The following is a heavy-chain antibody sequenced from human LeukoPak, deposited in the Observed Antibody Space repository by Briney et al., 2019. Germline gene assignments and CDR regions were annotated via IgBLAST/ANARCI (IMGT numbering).Heavy chain of an antibody. D-gene: IGHD2-15*01. CDR3: ARERMIYCSGGSCYVSRWFDP. CDR1: GGSISSSSYY. J-gene: IGHJ5*02. Sequence: SETLSLTCTVSGGSISSSSYYWGWIRQPAGKGLEWIGRIYTSGSTNYNPSLKSRVTMSVDTSKNQFSLKLSSVTAADTAVYYCARERMIYCSGGSCYVSRWFDPWGQGTLVTVSS. V-gene: IGHV4-61*02. CDR2: IYTSGST.